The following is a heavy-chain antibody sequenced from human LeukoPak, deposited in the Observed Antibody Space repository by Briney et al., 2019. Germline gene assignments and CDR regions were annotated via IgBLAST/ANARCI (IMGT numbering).Heavy chain of an antibody. CDR3: ARYITMIVVAPDAFDI. Sequence: GGSLRLSCAASGFTFSSYSMNWVRQAPGKGLEWVSSISSSSSYIYYADSVKGRFTISRDNAKNSLYLQMNSLRAEDTAVYYCARYITMIVVAPDAFDIWGQGTMVTVSS. CDR1: GFTFSSYS. V-gene: IGHV3-21*01. D-gene: IGHD3-22*01. CDR2: ISSSSSYI. J-gene: IGHJ3*02.